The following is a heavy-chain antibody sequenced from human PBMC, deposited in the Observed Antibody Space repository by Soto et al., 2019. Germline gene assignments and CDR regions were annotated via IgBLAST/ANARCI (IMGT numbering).Heavy chain of an antibody. J-gene: IGHJ4*02. V-gene: IGHV1-69*13. Sequence: SVKVSCKVSGYTLTELSMHWVRQAPGQGLEWMGGIVPVFGRPNYAQRFRCRLTITADESTSTGYMELISLRSDDTAVYYCAREGSGYNFWGQGTQVTVSS. CDR1: GYTLTELS. CDR2: IVPVFGRP. CDR3: AREGSGYNF. D-gene: IGHD5-12*01.